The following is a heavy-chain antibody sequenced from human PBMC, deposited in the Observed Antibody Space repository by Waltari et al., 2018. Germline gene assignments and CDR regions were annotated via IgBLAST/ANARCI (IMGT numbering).Heavy chain of an antibody. CDR3: ARGLTGYSMGFDY. V-gene: IGHV3-53*01. CDR1: GFTVSSNY. J-gene: IGHJ4*02. D-gene: IGHD3-9*01. CDR2: IYSGGST. Sequence: EVQLVESGGGLIQPGGSLRLSCAASGFTVSSNYMSWVRQAPGKGREWVSVIYSGGSTYYSDSVKGRFTISRDNSENTLYLQMNSLRAEDTAVYYCARGLTGYSMGFDYWGQGTLVTVSS.